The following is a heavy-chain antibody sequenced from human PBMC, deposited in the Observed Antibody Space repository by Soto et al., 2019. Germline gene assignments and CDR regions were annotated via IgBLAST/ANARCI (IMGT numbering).Heavy chain of an antibody. CDR3: ARVASHLESGQVKWEPESLDY. V-gene: IGHV1-3*01. J-gene: IGHJ4*02. CDR1: GYTFTSYA. CDR2: INAGNGNT. Sequence: GASVKVSCKASGYTFTSYAMHWVRQAPGQRLEWMGWINAGNGNTKYSQKFQGRVTITRDTSASTAYMELSSLRSEDTAVYYCARVASHLESGQVKWEPESLDYWGQGTLVTVSS. D-gene: IGHD1-26*01.